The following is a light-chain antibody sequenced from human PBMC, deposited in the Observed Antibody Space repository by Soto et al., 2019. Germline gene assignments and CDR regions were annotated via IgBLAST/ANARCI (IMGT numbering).Light chain of an antibody. CDR3: SAYRSSSALDV. CDR1: SSDVGGYNF. J-gene: IGLJ1*01. V-gene: IGLV2-14*01. CDR2: DVS. Sequence: SVLTQPASVSWSPGQSITISCTGTSSDVGGYNFVSWYQQHPGKAPKLMIYDVSNRPSGVSNRFSGSKSGNTASLTISGLQAEDEADYYCSAYRSSSALDVFGTGTKVTVL.